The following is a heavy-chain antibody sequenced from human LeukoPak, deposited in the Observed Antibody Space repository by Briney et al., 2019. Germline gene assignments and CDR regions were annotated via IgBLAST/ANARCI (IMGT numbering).Heavy chain of an antibody. CDR1: GFTFRNAW. CDR2: VKSKADDEAT. J-gene: IGHJ4*02. V-gene: IGHV3-15*01. D-gene: IGHD3-10*01. Sequence: PGGSLRLSCVASGFTFRNAWMNWVRQTPGKGLEWVGRVKSKADDEATDYAAPVKGRFTVSRDDSKNMLYLQMSNLKTEDTGLYYCAAGTGKSDFDCWGQGALVTVSS. CDR3: AAGTGKSDFDC.